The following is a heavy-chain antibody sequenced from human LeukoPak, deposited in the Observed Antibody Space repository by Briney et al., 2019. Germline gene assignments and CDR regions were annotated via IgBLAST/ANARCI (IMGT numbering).Heavy chain of an antibody. CDR3: ARGSPSYAQWHFDL. D-gene: IGHD2/OR15-2a*01. CDR1: GYTFTSYD. V-gene: IGHV1-2*04. CDR2: IIPNTGGT. J-gene: IGHJ2*01. Sequence: GASVKVSCKASGYTFTSYDINWVRQAPVQGLEWMGWIIPNTGGTNYAQKFQDWVTMSSDTSISTAYMELSSLRSDDTAVYYCARGSPSYAQWHFDLWGRGTLVTVSS.